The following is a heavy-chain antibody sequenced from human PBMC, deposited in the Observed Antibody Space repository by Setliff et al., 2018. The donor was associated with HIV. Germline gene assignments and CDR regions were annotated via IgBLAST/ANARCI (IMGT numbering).Heavy chain of an antibody. D-gene: IGHD2-2*01. CDR1: GGSISSGTYF. V-gene: IGHV4-61*09. J-gene: IGHJ6*03. CDR2: IHTSGNA. CDR3: TRHAGRENQLPHTYYYYMDV. Sequence: SETLSLTCTVSGGSISSGTYFWSWIRQPAGKGLEWIGHIHTSGNANYNPSPNSRVTISVDTSKNQFSLKVISVTAADTAVYYCTRHAGRENQLPHTYYYYMDVWGKGATVTVS.